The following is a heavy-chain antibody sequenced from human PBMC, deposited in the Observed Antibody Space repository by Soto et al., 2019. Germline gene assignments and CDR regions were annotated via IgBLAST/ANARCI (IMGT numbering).Heavy chain of an antibody. Sequence: VQSGAELQQPGASVNISCTASGFTFSDNLINWVRQAPGQGLEWMGWLNPDTGNTRYSETFQGRVTFSRHSSASIAYLELSDLENEDTALYFCASDRHSVGRRGNDAFEVRGQGTMLTFSS. CDR1: GFTFSDNL. CDR3: ASDRHSVGRRGNDAFEV. V-gene: IGHV1-3*01. D-gene: IGHD3-16*01. CDR2: LNPDTGNT. J-gene: IGHJ3*01.